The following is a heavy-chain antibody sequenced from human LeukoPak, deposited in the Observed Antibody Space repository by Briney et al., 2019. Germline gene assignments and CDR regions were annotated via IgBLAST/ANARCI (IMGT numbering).Heavy chain of an antibody. J-gene: IGHJ5*02. CDR3: ARDNYAGANWFDP. V-gene: IGHV1-69*05. D-gene: IGHD1-7*01. CDR1: GGTFSSHA. Sequence: RASVTVSCKASGGTFSSHAISWVRQAPGQGLEWMGGIIPIFGTANYAQKFQGRVTITTDESTSTAYMELSSLRSEDTAVYYCARDNYAGANWFDPWGQGTLVTVSS. CDR2: IIPIFGTA.